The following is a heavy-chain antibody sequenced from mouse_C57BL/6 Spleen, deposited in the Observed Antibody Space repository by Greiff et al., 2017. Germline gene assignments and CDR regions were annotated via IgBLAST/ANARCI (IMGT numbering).Heavy chain of an antibody. CDR3: ARWDPAMDY. J-gene: IGHJ4*01. V-gene: IGHV1-69*01. CDR1: GYTFTSYW. CDR2: IDPSDSYT. D-gene: IGHD4-1*01. Sequence: QQSCKASGYTFTSYWMHWVKQRPGQGLEWIGEIDPSDSYTNYNQKFKGKSTLTVDKSSSTAYMQLSSLTSEDSAVYYCARWDPAMDYWGQGTSVTVSS.